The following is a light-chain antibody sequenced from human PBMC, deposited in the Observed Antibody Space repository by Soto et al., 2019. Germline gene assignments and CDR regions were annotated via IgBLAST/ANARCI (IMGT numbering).Light chain of an antibody. CDR2: DAY. CDR1: QSVRSNF. V-gene: IGKV3-20*01. CDR3: QQYAGSPRT. Sequence: EIVLTQSPGTLSLSPGDTATLSCRASQSVRSNFLAWYQHKPGQAPRLLIHDAYSRATGIPDRFSGSGSDIDFTLTISRLEPEDFAVYYCQQYAGSPRTFGHGTKLEIK. J-gene: IGKJ2*01.